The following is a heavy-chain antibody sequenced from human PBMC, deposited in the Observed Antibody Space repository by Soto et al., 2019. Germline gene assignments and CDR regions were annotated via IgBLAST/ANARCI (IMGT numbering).Heavy chain of an antibody. D-gene: IGHD2-2*01. CDR3: ARSTYCSSTSCYQEFDY. CDR2: INPNSGGT. V-gene: IGHV1-2*04. Sequence: ASVKVSCKASGYTFTGYYMHWVRQAPGQGLEWMGWINPNSGGTNYAQKFQGWVTMTRDTSISTAYMELSRLRSDDTAVYYCARSTYCSSTSCYQEFDYWGQGTLVTVSS. J-gene: IGHJ4*02. CDR1: GYTFTGYY.